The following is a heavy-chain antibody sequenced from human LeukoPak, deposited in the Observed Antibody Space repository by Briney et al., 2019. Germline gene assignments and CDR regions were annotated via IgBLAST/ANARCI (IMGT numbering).Heavy chain of an antibody. J-gene: IGHJ4*02. V-gene: IGHV3-43*01. D-gene: IGHD5-18*01. Sequence: GGSLRLSCAASGFTFDDYTMHRVRQAPGKGLEWVSLIRWDGVSTYYADSVKGRFTISRDNSKNSLYLQMNSLRTEDTALYYCGKGDTTMDTTLDYWGQGTLVTVYS. CDR2: IRWDGVST. CDR1: GFTFDDYT. CDR3: GKGDTTMDTTLDY.